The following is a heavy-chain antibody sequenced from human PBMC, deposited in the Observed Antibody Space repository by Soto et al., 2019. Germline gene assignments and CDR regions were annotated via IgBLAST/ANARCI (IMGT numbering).Heavy chain of an antibody. V-gene: IGHV1-46*01. D-gene: IGHD2-21*02. Sequence: QVQLMQSGAEVKKPGASVKVSCKASGDTFTEYYIHWVRQAPGQGLEWMGTVNPSGGHTTYAQHILGRVTMTRDTATSTLYMELTSLTSEETAVYYCARGGHVVVVTAALDYCGQGTLVTVSS. CDR1: GDTFTEYY. J-gene: IGHJ4*02. CDR2: VNPSGGHT. CDR3: ARGGHVVVVTAALDY.